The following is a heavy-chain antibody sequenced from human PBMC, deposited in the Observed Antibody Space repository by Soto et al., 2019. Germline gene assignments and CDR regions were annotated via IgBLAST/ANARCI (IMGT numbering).Heavy chain of an antibody. CDR3: EKGMKLYGELDAFDI. J-gene: IGHJ3*02. CDR2: ISYDGSNK. Sequence: PGGSLRLSCAASGFTFSSYGMHWVRQAPGKGLEWVAVISYDGSNKYYADSVKGRFTISRDNSKNTLYLQMNSLRAEDTAVYYCEKGMKLYGELDAFDIWGQGTTATV. D-gene: IGHD1-26*01. CDR1: GFTFSSYG. V-gene: IGHV3-30*18.